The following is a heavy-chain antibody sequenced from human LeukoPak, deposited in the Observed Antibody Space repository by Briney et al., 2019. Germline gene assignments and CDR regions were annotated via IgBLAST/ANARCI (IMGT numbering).Heavy chain of an antibody. J-gene: IGHJ4*02. Sequence: GASVKVSCKASGGTFSSYAISWVRQAPGQGLEWMGWINAGNGNTKYSQKFQGRVTITRDTSASTAYMELSSLRSEDTAVYYCARNYDILTGHLELDYWGQGTLVTVSS. V-gene: IGHV1-3*01. CDR2: INAGNGNT. CDR3: ARNYDILTGHLELDY. CDR1: GGTFSSYA. D-gene: IGHD3-9*01.